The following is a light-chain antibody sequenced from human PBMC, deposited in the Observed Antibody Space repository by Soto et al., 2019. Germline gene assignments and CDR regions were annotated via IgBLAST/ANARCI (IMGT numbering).Light chain of an antibody. Sequence: EIVLTQSPGTLSLSPGERATLSCRASQSVSSSYLAWYQQKPGQAPRLLIYAASSRATGIPDRFSGTGSGTDFTLTISRLEPEDFAVYYCQQFASSPRTFGQGTKLEIE. V-gene: IGKV3-20*01. CDR2: AAS. CDR3: QQFASSPRT. J-gene: IGKJ2*01. CDR1: QSVSSSY.